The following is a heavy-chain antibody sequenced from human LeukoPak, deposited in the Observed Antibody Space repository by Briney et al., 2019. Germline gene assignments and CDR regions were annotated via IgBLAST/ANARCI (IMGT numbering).Heavy chain of an antibody. V-gene: IGHV3-53*01. CDR3: ARDPHYYGSGSYSY. Sequence: GGSLRLSCAASGFTVSGSYMIWVRQAPGKGLEWVSVIYSGGLTYYADSVKGRFTISRDNSKNTLYLQMNSLRAEDTAVYYCARDPHYYGSGSYSYWGQGTLVTVSS. J-gene: IGHJ4*02. CDR1: GFTVSGSY. D-gene: IGHD3-10*01. CDR2: IYSGGLT.